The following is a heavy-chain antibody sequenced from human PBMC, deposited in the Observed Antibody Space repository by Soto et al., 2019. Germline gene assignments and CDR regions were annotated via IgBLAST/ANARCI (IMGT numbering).Heavy chain of an antibody. J-gene: IGHJ4*02. CDR3: ARDLGIDRFVY. CDR2: IKQDGSER. Sequence: EVLLVESGGGLVQPGGSLRLSCAASGFTFSNYWMSWVRQAPGEGLEWVANIKQDGSERYYVDSMKGRFTISRDNAKNSLYLQMNSLTVEDTAVYYCARDLGIDRFVYWGQGTLVTVSS. V-gene: IGHV3-7*01. CDR1: GFTFSNYW. D-gene: IGHD6-13*01.